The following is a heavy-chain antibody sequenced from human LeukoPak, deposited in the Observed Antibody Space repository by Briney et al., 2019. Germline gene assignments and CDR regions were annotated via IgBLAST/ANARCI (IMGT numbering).Heavy chain of an antibody. CDR1: GYSFTSYW. V-gene: IGHV5-10-1*01. Sequence: PGESLKISCKGSGYSFTSYWISWVRQMPGKGLEWMGRIDPSDSYTNYSPSFQGHVTTSADKSISTAYLQWSSLKASDTAMYYCARHFPHTIFGVVINEPFSNYGMDVWGQGTTVTVSS. J-gene: IGHJ6*02. D-gene: IGHD3-3*01. CDR2: IDPSDSYT. CDR3: ARHFPHTIFGVVINEPFSNYGMDV.